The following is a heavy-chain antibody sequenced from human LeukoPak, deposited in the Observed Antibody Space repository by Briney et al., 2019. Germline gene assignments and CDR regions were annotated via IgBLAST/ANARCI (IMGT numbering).Heavy chain of an antibody. CDR1: GGTFSSYA. CDR3: ARDDGLVPAASGY. J-gene: IGHJ4*02. Sequence: ASVKVSCKASGGTFSSYAISWVRQAPGQGLEWMGGIIPIFGTANYAQKFQGRVTITADESTSTAYMELSSLRSEDTAVYYCARDDGLVPAASGYWGQGTLVTVSS. D-gene: IGHD2-2*01. CDR2: IIPIFGTA. V-gene: IGHV1-69*13.